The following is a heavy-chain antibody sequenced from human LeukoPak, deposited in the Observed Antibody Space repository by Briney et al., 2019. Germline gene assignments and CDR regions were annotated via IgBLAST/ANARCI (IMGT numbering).Heavy chain of an antibody. CDR2: IFYSGST. CDR1: GGSISSYY. Sequence: SETLSLTCTVSGGSISSYYWSWIRQPPGKGLEWIGYIFYSGSTNYNPSLRSRVTISLDTSKNQFSLKLSSVTAADTAVYYCARFASGTTWFDSWGQGTLVAVSS. V-gene: IGHV4-59*08. J-gene: IGHJ5*01. D-gene: IGHD6-13*01. CDR3: ARFASGTTWFDS.